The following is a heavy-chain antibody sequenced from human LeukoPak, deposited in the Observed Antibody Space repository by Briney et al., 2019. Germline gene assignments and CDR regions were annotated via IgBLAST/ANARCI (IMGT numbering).Heavy chain of an antibody. V-gene: IGHV3-21*01. CDR2: ISSSSSYI. CDR1: GFTFSSYG. D-gene: IGHD3-10*01. CDR3: AGQLYLTSGSYYKN. J-gene: IGHJ4*02. Sequence: GGTLRLSCAASGFTFSSYGMSWVRQAPGKGLEWVSSISSSSSYIYYADSVKGRFTISRDNAKNSLYLQMNSLRAEDTAVYYCAGQLYLTSGSYYKNWGQGTLVTVSS.